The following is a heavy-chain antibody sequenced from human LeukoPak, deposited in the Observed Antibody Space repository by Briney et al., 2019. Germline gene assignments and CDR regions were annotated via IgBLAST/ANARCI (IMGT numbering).Heavy chain of an antibody. CDR1: GYTFTGYY. CDR3: ARGYCSSTSCYRFFAEYFQH. V-gene: IGHV1-2*04. Sequence: ASVKVSCKASGYTFTGYYMHWVRQAPGQGLEWMGWINPNSGGTNYAQKFQGWVIMTRDTSISTAYMELSRLRSDDTAVYYCARGYCSSTSCYRFFAEYFQHWGQGTLVTVSS. D-gene: IGHD2-2*02. J-gene: IGHJ1*01. CDR2: INPNSGGT.